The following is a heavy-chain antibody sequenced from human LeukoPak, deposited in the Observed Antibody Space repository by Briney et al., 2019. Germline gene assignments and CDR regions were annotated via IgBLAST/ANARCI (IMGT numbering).Heavy chain of an antibody. J-gene: IGHJ4*02. V-gene: IGHV4-39*01. CDR1: GGSISSSGYY. CDR3: AGGVSLLGQFDY. CDR2: IYYSGST. D-gene: IGHD3-16*01. Sequence: SETLSLTCTVSGGSISSSGYYWDWIRQPPGKGLEWIGSIYYSGSTYYNPSLKSRVTISVDTSKNQFSLKLSSVTAADTAVYYRAGGVSLLGQFDYWGQGSLVTVSS.